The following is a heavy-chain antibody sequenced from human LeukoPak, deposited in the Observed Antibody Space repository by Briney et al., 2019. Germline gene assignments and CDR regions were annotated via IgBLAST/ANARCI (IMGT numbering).Heavy chain of an antibody. CDR2: IYPGDSDT. CDR3: ARSERPGYSSSWFDY. J-gene: IGHJ4*02. Sequence: GESLKISCKGSGYSFTTYWIGWVRQMPGKGLEWMGIIYPGDSDTRYSPSFQGQVTISADKSISTAYLQWSSLKASDTAMYYCARSERPGYSSSWFDYWGQGTLVTVSS. D-gene: IGHD6-13*01. V-gene: IGHV5-51*01. CDR1: GYSFTTYW.